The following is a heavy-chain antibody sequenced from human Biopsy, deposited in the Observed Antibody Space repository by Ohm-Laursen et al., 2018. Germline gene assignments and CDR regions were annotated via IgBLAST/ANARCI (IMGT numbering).Heavy chain of an antibody. CDR3: AADADGYYTEFDY. D-gene: IGHD3-3*01. Sequence: GSSVKVSCKASGCPSSNYAFSWVRQAPGQGLEWVGRIVPILGHLNYAQRFQGRVSITADKSTTYVYMELSRLTSGDTAVYYCAADADGYYTEFDYWGPGTLVTVSP. CDR2: IVPILGHL. J-gene: IGHJ4*02. CDR1: GCPSSNYA. V-gene: IGHV1-69*04.